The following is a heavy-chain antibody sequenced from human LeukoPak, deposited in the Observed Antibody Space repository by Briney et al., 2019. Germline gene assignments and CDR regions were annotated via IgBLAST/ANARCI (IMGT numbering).Heavy chain of an antibody. CDR1: GGSISSGGYY. D-gene: IGHD1-7*01. V-gene: IGHV4-30-2*01. Sequence: SETLSLTCTVSGGSISSGGYYWSWIRQPLGKGLEWIGYIYHSGSIYYNPSLKSRVTISVDRSKNQFSLKLSSVTAADTAVYYCARNGITGTGGAFDIWGQGTMVTVSS. CDR2: IYHSGSI. J-gene: IGHJ3*02. CDR3: ARNGITGTGGAFDI.